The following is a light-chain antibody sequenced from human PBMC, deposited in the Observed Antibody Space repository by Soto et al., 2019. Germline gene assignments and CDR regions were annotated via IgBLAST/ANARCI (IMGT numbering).Light chain of an antibody. CDR2: ATS. V-gene: IGKV3-11*01. CDR3: QQSYSWPVT. Sequence: EIVLTQSPATLSLSPGERXTLSCRASQSITNYLGWYQQKPGQAPRLLIYATSNRATGIPARFSGSGSGTDFTLTISSLEPEDFSVYYCQQSYSWPVTFGQGTRLEIK. CDR1: QSITNY. J-gene: IGKJ5*01.